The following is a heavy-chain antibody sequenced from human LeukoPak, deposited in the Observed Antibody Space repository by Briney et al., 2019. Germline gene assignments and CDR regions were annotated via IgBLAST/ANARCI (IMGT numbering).Heavy chain of an antibody. CDR2: ISYDGSNK. Sequence: GGSLRLSCAASGFTFSSYGIHWVRQAPGKGLEWVAVISYDGSNKYYADSVKGRFTISRDNSKNTLYLQMNSLRAEDTAVYYCAKDTPGLDYWGQGTLVTVSS. J-gene: IGHJ4*02. V-gene: IGHV3-30*18. CDR1: GFTFSSYG. CDR3: AKDTPGLDY.